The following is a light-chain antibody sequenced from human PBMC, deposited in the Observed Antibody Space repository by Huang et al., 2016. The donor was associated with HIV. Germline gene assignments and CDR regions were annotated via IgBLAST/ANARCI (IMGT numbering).Light chain of an antibody. CDR1: QDISNS. CDR2: DAS. J-gene: IGKJ1*01. V-gene: IGKV1-33*01. Sequence: DIQMTQSPSSLSASVGDRVTITCQASQDISNSLNWYQQKPGKAPKLLIYDASNLETGVSSRFSGSGSGTDFTFPISSLQPEDIATYYCQHYDNLRTFGQGTKVEIK. CDR3: QHYDNLRT.